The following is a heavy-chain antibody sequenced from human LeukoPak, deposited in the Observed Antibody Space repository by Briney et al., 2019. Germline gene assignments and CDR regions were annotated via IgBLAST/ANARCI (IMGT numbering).Heavy chain of an antibody. Sequence: GASVKVSCKASGYTFTSYGISWVRQAPGQGLEWMGGIIPIFGTANYAQKFQGRVTITADESTSTAYMELSSLRSEDTAVYYCARGKREGLRYFDWLSSPKLTYFDYWGQGTLVTVSS. D-gene: IGHD3-9*01. V-gene: IGHV1-69*13. CDR2: IIPIFGTA. J-gene: IGHJ4*02. CDR3: ARGKREGLRYFDWLSSPKLTYFDY. CDR1: GYTFTSYG.